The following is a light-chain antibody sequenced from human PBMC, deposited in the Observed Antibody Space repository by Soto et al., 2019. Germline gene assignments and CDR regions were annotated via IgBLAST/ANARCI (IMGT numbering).Light chain of an antibody. J-gene: IGKJ1*01. CDR1: QSVSNW. CDR2: KAS. Sequence: DIRMTQSPSTLSASVGDRVTITCRASQSVSNWLAWYQQKPGKAPKLLIYKASTLESGVPSRFSGSGSGTDFTLTITSLQPDDFATYYCQQYDVYSRTFGQGTKVEIK. V-gene: IGKV1-5*03. CDR3: QQYDVYSRT.